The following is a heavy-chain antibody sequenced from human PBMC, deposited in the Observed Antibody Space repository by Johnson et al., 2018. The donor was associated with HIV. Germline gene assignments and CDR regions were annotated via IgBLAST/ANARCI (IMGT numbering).Heavy chain of an antibody. CDR3: ARGRWLQSGTGDDTFDS. D-gene: IGHD5-24*01. V-gene: IGHV3-66*01. CDR2: IYSGGST. Sequence: VQLVESGGGLVQPGGSLRLSCTASGFTVSKNYMSWVRQAPGKGLEWVSVIYSGGSTHYADSVKGRFTISRDNAKNSLYLTLNSLRAEDTAVYYCARGRWLQSGTGDDTFDSWGQGTMVTVSS. CDR1: GFTVSKNY. J-gene: IGHJ3*02.